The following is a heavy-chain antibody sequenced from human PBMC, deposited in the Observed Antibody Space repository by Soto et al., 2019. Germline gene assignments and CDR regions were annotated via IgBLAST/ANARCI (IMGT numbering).Heavy chain of an antibody. V-gene: IGHV3-9*01. CDR1: GFTFDDYA. D-gene: IGHD1-26*01. CDR3: AKGLSSRGIFDY. Sequence: EVQLVESGGGLVQPGRSPRLSCAASGFTFDDYAMHWVRQAPGKGLEWVSGISWNSGSIGYADSVKGRFTISRDNAKNSLYLQMNSLRAEDTALYYCAKGLSSRGIFDYWGQGTLVTVSS. J-gene: IGHJ4*02. CDR2: ISWNSGSI.